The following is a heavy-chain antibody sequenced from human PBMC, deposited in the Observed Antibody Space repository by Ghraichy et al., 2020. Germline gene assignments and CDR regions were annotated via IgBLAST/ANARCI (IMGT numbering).Heavy chain of an antibody. CDR3: AKDPISSSTSPNWFDP. D-gene: IGHD2-2*01. CDR2: ISDNGGTT. Sequence: GESLNISCAASGFTFSNYARRWVRQAAGKGLEWVSGISDNGGTTYYADSVKGRFTISKAKSKNTPYLQMISLRAEDTAVYYCAKDPISSSTSPNWFDPWGQGTLVTVSS. V-gene: IGHV3-23*01. CDR1: GFTFSNYA. J-gene: IGHJ5*02.